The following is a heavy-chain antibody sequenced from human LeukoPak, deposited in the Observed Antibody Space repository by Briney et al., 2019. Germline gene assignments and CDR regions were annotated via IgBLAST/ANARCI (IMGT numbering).Heavy chain of an antibody. Sequence: GGSLGLSWAASGNYGWHWVGQAPGKGLVWVSHINSDGSWTSYADSVKGRFTNSKDNAKNTVYLQMNNLRAEDTAVYYCVSFYETYWGRGTLVTVSS. CDR2: INSDGSWT. J-gene: IGHJ4*02. CDR3: VSFYETY. V-gene: IGHV3-74*01. D-gene: IGHD2-2*01. CDR1: GNYG.